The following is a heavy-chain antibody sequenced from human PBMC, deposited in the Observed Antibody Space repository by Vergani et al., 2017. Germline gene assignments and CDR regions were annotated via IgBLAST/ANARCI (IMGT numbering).Heavy chain of an antibody. CDR3: ARDPDCSSTSCNEAIAVALGTYYWMDV. CDR2: IIPILGIA. V-gene: IGHV1-69*08. CDR1: GGTFSSFT. D-gene: IGHD2-2*01. Sequence: QFQLVQSGAEVQKPGSSVKVSCKASGGTFSSFTISRVRQAPGQGLEWMGRIIPILGIANYAQKFQGRVTITADKSTSTAYMELTSLRSEDTAVYYCARDPDCSSTSCNEAIAVALGTYYWMDVWGEGTTVTVSS. J-gene: IGHJ6*04.